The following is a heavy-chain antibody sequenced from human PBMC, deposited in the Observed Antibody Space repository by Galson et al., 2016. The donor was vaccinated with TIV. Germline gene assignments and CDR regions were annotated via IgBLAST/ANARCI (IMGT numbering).Heavy chain of an antibody. D-gene: IGHD2-15*01. CDR2: ISTNNGDS. V-gene: IGHV1-18*01. Sequence: SVKVSCKASGYSFTSYGISWVRQAPGQGPEWMGWISTNNGDSKYVQKFQARVIMTTDTSTTTAFMELRSLKSDDTAVYYCARGRCSNHGMDVWGQGTTVTVSS. CDR1: GYSFTSYG. J-gene: IGHJ6*02. CDR3: ARGRCSNHGMDV.